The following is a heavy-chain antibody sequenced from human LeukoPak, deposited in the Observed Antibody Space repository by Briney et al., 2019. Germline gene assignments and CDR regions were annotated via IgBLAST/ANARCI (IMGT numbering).Heavy chain of an antibody. V-gene: IGHV1-69*05. J-gene: IGHJ3*02. D-gene: IGHD3-10*01. CDR1: GGTFSSYA. Sequence: GASVKVSCKASGGTFSSYAISWVRQAPGQGLEWMGGIIPIFGTANYAQKFQGRVTITTDESTSTAYMELSSLRSEDTAVYYCARVWGNDGLLWFGELLLNAFDTWGQGTMVTVSS. CDR3: ARVWGNDGLLWFGELLLNAFDT. CDR2: IIPIFGTA.